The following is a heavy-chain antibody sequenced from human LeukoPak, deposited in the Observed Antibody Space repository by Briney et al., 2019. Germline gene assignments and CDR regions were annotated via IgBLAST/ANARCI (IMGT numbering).Heavy chain of an antibody. V-gene: IGHV3-23*01. CDR1: GFTLSSYA. CDR2: ISGSGGST. D-gene: IGHD4-17*01. CDR3: AKLGDYGDTHKFDY. J-gene: IGHJ4*02. Sequence: GGSLRLSCAASGFTLSSYAMSWVRQAPGKGLEWVSAISGSGGSTYYADSVKGRFTISRDNSKNTLYLQMNSLRAEDTAVYCCAKLGDYGDTHKFDYWGQGTLVTVSS.